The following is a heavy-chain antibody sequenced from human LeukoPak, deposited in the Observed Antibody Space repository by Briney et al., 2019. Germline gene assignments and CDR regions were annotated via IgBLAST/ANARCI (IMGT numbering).Heavy chain of an antibody. Sequence: GGSLRLSCAASGFTFSSYWMHWVRQAPGKGLVWVSRINSDGSSTSYADSVKGRFTISRDNAKNTLYLQMNSLRADDTAVYYCAKTYLYCSGGSCYFAYWGQGTLVTVSS. D-gene: IGHD2-15*01. CDR3: AKTYLYCSGGSCYFAY. V-gene: IGHV3-74*01. CDR1: GFTFSSYW. CDR2: INSDGSST. J-gene: IGHJ4*02.